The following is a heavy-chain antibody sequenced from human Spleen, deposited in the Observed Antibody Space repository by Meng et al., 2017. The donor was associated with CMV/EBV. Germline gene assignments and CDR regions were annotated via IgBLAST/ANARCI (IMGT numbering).Heavy chain of an antibody. D-gene: IGHD1/OR15-1a*01. Sequence: SGPTLVKPTQTLTLTCSFSGFSLTTRGVGVGWIRQTPGMALECLAVIFWNDDRRSNPSLRGRLTITKDTSKNQVVLTVTNVDPVDTGKYFCALSPTWNKSGFDPWGQGTQVTVSS. J-gene: IGHJ5*02. CDR2: IFWNDDR. CDR3: ALSPTWNKSGFDP. CDR1: GFSLTTRGVG. V-gene: IGHV2-5*01.